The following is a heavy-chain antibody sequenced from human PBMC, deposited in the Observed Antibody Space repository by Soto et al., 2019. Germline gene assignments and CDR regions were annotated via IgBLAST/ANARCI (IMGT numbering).Heavy chain of an antibody. D-gene: IGHD6-19*01. Sequence: EVQLVESGGGLVQPGGSLRLSCAASGFTFSSYWMSWVRQAPGKGLEWVANIKQDGSEKYYVDSVKGRFTNSRDNAKNSLYLQMNSLRAEDTAVYYCAREKWLAKFDYWGQGTLVTVSS. CDR1: GFTFSSYW. J-gene: IGHJ4*02. V-gene: IGHV3-7*05. CDR3: AREKWLAKFDY. CDR2: IKQDGSEK.